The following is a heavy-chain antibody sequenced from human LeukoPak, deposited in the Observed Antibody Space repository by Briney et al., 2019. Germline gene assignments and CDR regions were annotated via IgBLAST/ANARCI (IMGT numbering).Heavy chain of an antibody. J-gene: IGHJ3*02. D-gene: IGHD4-17*01. Sequence: ASVKVSCKASGYTFTNYYMHWVRQAPGQGLEWMGIINPSSGSTDYAQKSQGRVTMTRDTPTSTVYMELSSLRSEDTAVYYCARARGTTSYYDAFDIWGQGTMVTVSS. CDR2: INPSSGST. V-gene: IGHV1-46*03. CDR3: ARARGTTSYYDAFDI. CDR1: GYTFTNYY.